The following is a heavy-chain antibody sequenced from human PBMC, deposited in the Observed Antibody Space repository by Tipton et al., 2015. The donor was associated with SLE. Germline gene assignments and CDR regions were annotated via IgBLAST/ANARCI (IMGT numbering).Heavy chain of an antibody. Sequence: TLSLTCAVYGGSFSGYYWSWIRQPPGKGLEWLGEINHSGSTNYHPSLKSRVTISVDTSKNQFSLKLSSVTAADPAGYYCARGRSDYGTGRYYGMDVWGQGTTVTVSS. CDR3: ARGRSDYGTGRYYGMDV. CDR1: GGSFSGYY. D-gene: IGHD3-10*01. V-gene: IGHV4-34*01. J-gene: IGHJ6*02. CDR2: INHSGST.